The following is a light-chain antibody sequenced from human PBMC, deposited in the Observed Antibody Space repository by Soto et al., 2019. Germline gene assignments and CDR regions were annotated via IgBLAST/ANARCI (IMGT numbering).Light chain of an antibody. Sequence: QSVLTQPPSASGTPGQRVTISCSGSSSNIGSYAVNWYQQLPGTAPKLLIYDNNKRPSGIPDRFSGSKSGTSATLGITGLQTGDEADYYCGTWDSSLSAWVFGGGTKVTVL. CDR3: GTWDSSLSAWV. J-gene: IGLJ3*02. V-gene: IGLV1-51*01. CDR1: SSNIGSYA. CDR2: DNN.